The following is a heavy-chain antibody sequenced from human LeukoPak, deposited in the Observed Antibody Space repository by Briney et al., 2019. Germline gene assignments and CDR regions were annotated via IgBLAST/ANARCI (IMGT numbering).Heavy chain of an antibody. CDR1: GGSISSYY. V-gene: IGHV4-4*07. CDR2: IYTSGST. J-gene: IGHJ4*02. D-gene: IGHD3-22*01. CDR3: ARDRYYYDSSSYRFDY. Sequence: KPSETLSLTCSVSGGSISSYYWSWIRQPAGKGLEWIGRIYTSGSTNYNPSLKSRVTMSVDTSKNQFSLKLSSVTAADTAVYHCARDRYYYDSSSYRFDYWGRGTLVTVSS.